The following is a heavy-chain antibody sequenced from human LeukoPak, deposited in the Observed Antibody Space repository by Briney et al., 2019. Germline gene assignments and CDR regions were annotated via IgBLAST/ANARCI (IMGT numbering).Heavy chain of an antibody. CDR2: IIPIFGTA. CDR1: GGTFSSYA. D-gene: IGHD3-10*01. J-gene: IGHJ6*03. Sequence: GASVKVSCKASGGTFSSYAISWVRQAPGQGLEWMGGIIPIFGTANYAQKFQGRVTITTDESTSTAYMELSSLRSEDTAVYYCARSAGWFGDYYYYMDAWGKGTTVTVSS. V-gene: IGHV1-69*05. CDR3: ARSAGWFGDYYYYMDA.